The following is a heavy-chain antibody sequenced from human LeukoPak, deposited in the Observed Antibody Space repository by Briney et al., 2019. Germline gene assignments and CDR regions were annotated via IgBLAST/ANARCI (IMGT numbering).Heavy chain of an antibody. CDR1: GFTFSSYA. J-gene: IGHJ1*01. CDR3: ARDPPSLQH. V-gene: IGHV3-30-3*01. CDR2: MSYDGSNK. Sequence: GRSLRLSCAASGFTFSSYAMHWVRQAPGKGLEWVAVMSYDGSNKYYADSVKGRFTISRDNAKNSLYLQMNSLRAEDTAIYYCARDPPSLQHWGQGTLVTVSS.